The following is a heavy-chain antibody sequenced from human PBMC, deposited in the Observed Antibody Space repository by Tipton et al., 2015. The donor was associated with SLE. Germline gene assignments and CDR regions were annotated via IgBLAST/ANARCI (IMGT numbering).Heavy chain of an antibody. CDR1: GFTFGDYA. Sequence: SLRLSCTASGFTFGDYAMSWFRQAPGKGLEWVGFIRSKAYGGTTEYAASVKGRFTISRDDSKSIAYLQMNSLKTEDTVVYYCTKYSGVAAFDLWGQGTMVTVSS. D-gene: IGHD1-26*01. V-gene: IGHV3-49*03. CDR2: IRSKAYGGTT. J-gene: IGHJ3*01. CDR3: TKYSGVAAFDL.